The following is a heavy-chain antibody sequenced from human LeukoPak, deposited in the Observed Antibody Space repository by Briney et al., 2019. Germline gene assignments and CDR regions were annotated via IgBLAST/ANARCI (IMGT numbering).Heavy chain of an antibody. CDR3: ARGRQFPYRMCYFDY. Sequence: PSETLSLTCAVYGGSFSGCYWSWIRQPPGKGLEWIGEINHSGSTNYNPSLKSRVTISVDTSKNQFSLKLSSVTAADTAVYYCARGRQFPYRMCYFDYWGQGTLVTVSS. CDR1: GGSFSGCY. CDR2: INHSGST. J-gene: IGHJ4*02. V-gene: IGHV4-34*01. D-gene: IGHD1-26*01.